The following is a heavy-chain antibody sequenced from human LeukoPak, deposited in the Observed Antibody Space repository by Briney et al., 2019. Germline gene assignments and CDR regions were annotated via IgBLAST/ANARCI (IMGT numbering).Heavy chain of an antibody. CDR3: ARDFYYDSSGLSNWFDP. D-gene: IGHD3-22*01. Sequence: GASVKVSCKASGYTFTSYDINWVRQATGQGLEWMGWMNPNSGNTGYAQKFQGRVTMTRNTSTSTAYMELSSLRSEDTAVYYCARDFYYDSSGLSNWFDPWGQGTLVTVSS. CDR1: GYTFTSYD. J-gene: IGHJ5*02. CDR2: MNPNSGNT. V-gene: IGHV1-8*01.